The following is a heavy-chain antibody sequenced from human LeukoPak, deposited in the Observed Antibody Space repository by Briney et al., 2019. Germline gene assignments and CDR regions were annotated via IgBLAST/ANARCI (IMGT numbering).Heavy chain of an antibody. CDR1: VFTFTSYA. Sequence: GGSLRLSCAASVFTFTSYAMSLGRPAPGTGLEWVSAITGTGGSTYYAASVKGRFTVSRDNSKNTLYLQMSSLRAEDTAMYYCAKVRDTRDWYKDAFDIWGQGTRVTVSS. CDR2: ITGTGGST. CDR3: AKVRDTRDWYKDAFDI. V-gene: IGHV3-23*01. J-gene: IGHJ3*02. D-gene: IGHD6-19*01.